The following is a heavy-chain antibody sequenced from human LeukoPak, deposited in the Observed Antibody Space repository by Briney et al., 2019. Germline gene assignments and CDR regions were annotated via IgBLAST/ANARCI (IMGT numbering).Heavy chain of an antibody. CDR1: GFTFADYA. CDR3: ARVRGIEEFDY. D-gene: IGHD3-10*01. J-gene: IGHJ4*02. V-gene: IGHV3-49*04. Sequence: GGSLRLSCTATGFTFADYAMSWVRQAPGKGLEWVGFIRGNAYGGTTVYAASVQGRFTISRHDSTSIAYLQMNSLKTADTAVYYCARVRGIEEFDYWGQGTLVTVSS. CDR2: IRGNAYGGTT.